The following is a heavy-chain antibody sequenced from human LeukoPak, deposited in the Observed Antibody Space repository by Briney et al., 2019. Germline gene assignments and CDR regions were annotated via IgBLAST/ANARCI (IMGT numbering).Heavy chain of an antibody. CDR1: GFTFSSYG. Sequence: GSLRLSCAASGFTFSSYGMHWVRQAPGKGLEWVAFIRYDGSNKYYADSVKGRFTISRDNSKNTLYLQMNSLRAEDTAVYYCAKPPRFLEGYYFDYWGQGTLVTVSS. J-gene: IGHJ4*02. D-gene: IGHD3-16*01. CDR3: AKPPRFLEGYYFDY. V-gene: IGHV3-30*02. CDR2: IRYDGSNK.